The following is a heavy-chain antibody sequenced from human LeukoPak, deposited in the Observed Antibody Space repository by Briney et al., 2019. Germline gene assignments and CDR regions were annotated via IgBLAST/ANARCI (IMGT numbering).Heavy chain of an antibody. V-gene: IGHV1-18*01. CDR3: ARDPRTLTPQYFDY. Sequence: ASVKVSCKASGYTFTSYGISWVRQAPGQGLEWMGWISAYNGNTNYAQKLQGRVTMTTDTSTSTAYMELRSLRSDDTAVYYCARDPRTLTPQYFDYWGQGTLVIVSS. J-gene: IGHJ4*02. CDR2: ISAYNGNT. D-gene: IGHD1-14*01. CDR1: GYTFTSYG.